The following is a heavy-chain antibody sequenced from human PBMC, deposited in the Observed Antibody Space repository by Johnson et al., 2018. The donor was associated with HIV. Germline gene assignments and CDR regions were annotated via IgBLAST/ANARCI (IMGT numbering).Heavy chain of an antibody. CDR1: GFSFSTYA. V-gene: IGHV3-23*04. J-gene: IGHJ3*02. CDR3: AREVDAFDM. CDR2: ISGGGSGT. Sequence: VQLVESGGGWVQPGESLRLSCAASGFSFSTYAMTWVRQAPGKGLQWVSTISGGGSGTYYADSVKGLYTISRDNSKNTLYLQMNSLRAEDTAVYYCAREVDAFDMWGQGTLVTVSS.